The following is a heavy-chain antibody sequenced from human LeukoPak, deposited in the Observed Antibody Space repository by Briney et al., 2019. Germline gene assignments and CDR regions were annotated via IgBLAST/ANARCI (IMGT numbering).Heavy chain of an antibody. CDR3: ARICIGYCTNVEDY. D-gene: IGHD2-8*01. CDR1: GGSISSSTYY. J-gene: IGHJ4*02. CDR2: IYYSGTT. Sequence: SETLSLTCTVSGGSISSSTYYWGWIRQPPGKGLEWIGSIYYSGTTYYNPSLKSRVTISADTSKNQFSLKLSSVTAADTAVYYCARICIGYCTNVEDYWGQGTLVTVSS. V-gene: IGHV4-39*07.